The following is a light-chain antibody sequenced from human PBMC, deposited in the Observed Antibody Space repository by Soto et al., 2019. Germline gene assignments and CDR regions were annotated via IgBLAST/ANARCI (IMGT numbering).Light chain of an antibody. J-gene: IGKJ2*01. Sequence: DIQMIQSPSTLSASVGDRVTITCRASQTIRSWLAWYQQKPGKAPNLLIYAASTLKSGVPSRFSVNGSETEFTLTISSLQPDDFATYYCQQYHSYYRTFGQGTKVDIK. CDR2: AAS. CDR1: QTIRSW. CDR3: QQYHSYYRT. V-gene: IGKV1-5*01.